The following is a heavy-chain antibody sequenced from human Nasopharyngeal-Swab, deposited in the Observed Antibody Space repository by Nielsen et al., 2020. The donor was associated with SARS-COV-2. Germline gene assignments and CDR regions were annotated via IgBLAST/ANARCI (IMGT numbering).Heavy chain of an antibody. CDR3: ARDRLWFRELADY. CDR1: GFTFSSYW. Sequence: GESLKISCAASGFTFSSYWMHWVRQAPGKGLVWVSRINSDGSSTSYADSVKGRFTISRDNAKNTLYLQMNSLRAEDTAVYYCARDRLWFRELADYWGQGTLVTVSS. V-gene: IGHV3-74*01. CDR2: INSDGSST. D-gene: IGHD3-10*01. J-gene: IGHJ4*02.